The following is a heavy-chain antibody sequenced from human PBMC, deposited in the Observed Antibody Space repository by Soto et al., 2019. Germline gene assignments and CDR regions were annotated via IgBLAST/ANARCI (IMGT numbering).Heavy chain of an antibody. CDR2: IIPILGIA. D-gene: IGHD5-12*01. CDR3: ATENVSSLATFDY. Sequence: ASVKVSCKASGGTFSSYTISWVRQAPGQGLEWMGRIIPILGIANYAQKFQGRVTITADKSTSTAYMELSSLRSEDTAVYYCATENVSSLATFDYWGPGPLVNVSS. V-gene: IGHV1-69*02. CDR1: GGTFSSYT. J-gene: IGHJ4*02.